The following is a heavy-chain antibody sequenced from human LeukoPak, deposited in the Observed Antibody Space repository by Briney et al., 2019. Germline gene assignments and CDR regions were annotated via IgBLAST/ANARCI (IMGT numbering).Heavy chain of an antibody. CDR3: AKDLSPLVWFVSGSDAFDI. V-gene: IGHV3-7*01. CDR2: IKQDGSEK. Sequence: GGSLRLSCAASGFTFSSYWMSWVRQAPGKGLEWAANIKQDGSEKHYVDSVKGRFAISRDNAKNSLYLQMNSLRAEDTAVYYCAKDLSPLVWFVSGSDAFDIWGQGTMVTVSS. CDR1: GFTFSSYW. D-gene: IGHD3-10*01. J-gene: IGHJ3*02.